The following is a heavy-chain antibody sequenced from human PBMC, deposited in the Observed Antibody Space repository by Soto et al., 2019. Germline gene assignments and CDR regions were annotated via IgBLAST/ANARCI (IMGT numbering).Heavy chain of an antibody. Sequence: QVQLVESGGGVVQPGRSLRLSCAASGFTFSSYGMHWVRQAPGKGLEWVAVIWYDGSNKYYADSVKGRFTISRDNSKNTRYLQLNSLRAEDTAVYYCARGGEQLWLERSSMDVWGQGTTVTVSS. CDR1: GFTFSSYG. CDR2: IWYDGSNK. D-gene: IGHD5-18*01. V-gene: IGHV3-33*01. CDR3: ARGGEQLWLERSSMDV. J-gene: IGHJ6*02.